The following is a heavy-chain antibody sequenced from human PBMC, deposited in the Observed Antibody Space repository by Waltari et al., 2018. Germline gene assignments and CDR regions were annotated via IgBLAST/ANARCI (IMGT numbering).Heavy chain of an antibody. Sequence: LLQSGAEVKKPGASVKVSCKAAGYSFTGYYLHWVRQAPGQGLEWMGWINPNNGYIKYAQNFQGRVTMSRDTSISTAYMELSNLRSDDAAVYYCAKDTQVAGMVIGVVRWDNIDDWGPGTLVTVSS. V-gene: IGHV1-2*02. CDR1: GYSFTGYY. CDR2: INPNNGYI. D-gene: IGHD3-3*01. J-gene: IGHJ4*02. CDR3: AKDTQVAGMVIGVVRWDNIDD.